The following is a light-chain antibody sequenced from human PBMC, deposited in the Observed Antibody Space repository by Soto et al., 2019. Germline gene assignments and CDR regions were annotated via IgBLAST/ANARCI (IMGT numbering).Light chain of an antibody. V-gene: IGLV2-14*01. CDR2: EVT. Sequence: QSALTQPASVSGSPGQSITISCTGTSNDVGTHNFISWYQQHPGKAPKLMIHEVTDRPSGVSNRFSGSKTGNTASLTISGLQAEDEADYYCSSYTSTRTPVFGTGTKLTVL. CDR3: SSYTSTRTPV. CDR1: SNDVGTHNF. J-gene: IGLJ1*01.